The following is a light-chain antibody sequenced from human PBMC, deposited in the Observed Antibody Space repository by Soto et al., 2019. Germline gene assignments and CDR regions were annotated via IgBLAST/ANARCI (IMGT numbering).Light chain of an antibody. V-gene: IGLV2-8*01. J-gene: IGLJ3*02. CDR1: SSDVGAYNY. Sequence: QSALTQPPSASGSPGQSVTISCTGPSSDVGAYNYVSWYQQHAGKAPKLVIYEVTKRPSGVPDRFSGSKSANTASLSVSGLQAEDEADYYCSSFASSNTWVFCGGTELTVL. CDR2: EVT. CDR3: SSFASSNTWV.